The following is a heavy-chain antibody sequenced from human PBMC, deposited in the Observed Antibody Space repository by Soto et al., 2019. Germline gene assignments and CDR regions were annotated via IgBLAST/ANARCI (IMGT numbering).Heavy chain of an antibody. J-gene: IGHJ6*02. V-gene: IGHV1-69*01. Sequence: QVQLVQSGAEVKKPGSSVKVSCKASGGTFSSYAISWVRQAPGQGLEWMGGIIPIFGTANYAQKFQGRVTITADESTSTAYMELSSVRSEDTAVYYCARERISRVGDYHYDGMDVWGQGTTVTVSS. CDR2: IIPIFGTA. D-gene: IGHD3-10*01. CDR1: GGTFSSYA. CDR3: ARERISRVGDYHYDGMDV.